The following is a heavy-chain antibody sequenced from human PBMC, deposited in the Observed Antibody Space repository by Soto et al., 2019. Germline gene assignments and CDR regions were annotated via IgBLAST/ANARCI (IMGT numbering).Heavy chain of an antibody. V-gene: IGHV5-51*01. J-gene: IGHJ4*02. CDR2: IYPGDSDT. Sequence: PGESLKISCKGSGYSFTSYWIGWVRQMPGKGLEWMGIIYPGDSDTRYSPSFQGQVTISADKSISTAYLQWSSLKASDTAMYYCARKDANVETPLAGSYFDYWCQGTLVTVSS. CDR1: GYSFTSYW. D-gene: IGHD6-13*01. CDR3: ARKDANVETPLAGSYFDY.